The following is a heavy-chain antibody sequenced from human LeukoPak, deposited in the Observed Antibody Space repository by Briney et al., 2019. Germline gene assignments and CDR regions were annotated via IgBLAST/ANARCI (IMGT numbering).Heavy chain of an antibody. CDR2: ISSTSAYI. J-gene: IGHJ6*02. Sequence: GGSLRLSCAASGFPFSRYSMNWVRQAPGKGLEWVPYISSTSAYIYYADSVKGRFAISRDNAKNSLYLQMNSLRAEDTAVYYCARGGGWDAYYYYGMDVWGQGTTVTVSS. CDR1: GFPFSRYS. V-gene: IGHV3-21*01. D-gene: IGHD6-19*01. CDR3: ARGGGWDAYYYYGMDV.